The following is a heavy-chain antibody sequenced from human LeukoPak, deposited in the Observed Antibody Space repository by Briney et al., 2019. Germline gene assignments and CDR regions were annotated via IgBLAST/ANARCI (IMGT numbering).Heavy chain of an antibody. V-gene: IGHV3-23*01. CDR2: ISGRDSNT. D-gene: IGHD4-23*01. Sequence: GGSLRLSCAASGRTFSIYGMSGVRQAPGKGLEWVSTISGRDSNTYYADSVEGRFIISRDNSRNTLYLQMNSLRAEDTAVYYCARGSDYGGNGNYFDYWGQGTPVTVSS. CDR1: GRTFSIYG. J-gene: IGHJ4*02. CDR3: ARGSDYGGNGNYFDY.